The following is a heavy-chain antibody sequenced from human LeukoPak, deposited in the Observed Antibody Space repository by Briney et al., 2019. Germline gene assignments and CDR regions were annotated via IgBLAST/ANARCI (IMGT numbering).Heavy chain of an antibody. Sequence: GGSLRLSCAASGFTFSGYEMNWVRQAPGKGLEWVSYISSSGSTIDYADSVKGRFTISRDNAKNSLYLQMNSLRAEDTAVYYCARTSSVTPPFDYWGQGTLVTVSS. D-gene: IGHD4-17*01. J-gene: IGHJ4*02. CDR2: ISSSGSTI. CDR3: ARTSSVTPPFDY. V-gene: IGHV3-48*03. CDR1: GFTFSGYE.